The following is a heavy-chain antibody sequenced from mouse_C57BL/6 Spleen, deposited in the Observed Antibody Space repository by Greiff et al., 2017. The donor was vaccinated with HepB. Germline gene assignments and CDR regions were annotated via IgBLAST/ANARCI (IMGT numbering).Heavy chain of an antibody. CDR2: IYPGSGST. J-gene: IGHJ2*01. V-gene: IGHV1-55*01. CDR3: ARSGDRFDY. D-gene: IGHD2-13*01. CDR1: GYTFTSYW. Sequence: ASVKMSCKASGYTFTSYWITWVKQRPGQGLEWIGDIYPGSGSTNYNEKFKSKATLTVDTSSITAYMQLSSLTSEDSAVYYGARSGDRFDYWGQGTTLTVSS.